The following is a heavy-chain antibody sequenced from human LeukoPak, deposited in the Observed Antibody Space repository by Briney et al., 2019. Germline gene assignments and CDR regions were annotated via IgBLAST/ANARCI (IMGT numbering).Heavy chain of an antibody. CDR2: IYSGGST. CDR3: ARAPVSEGSGYSGAGAFDI. V-gene: IGHV3-53*01. D-gene: IGHD3-3*01. CDR1: GFTVSSNY. J-gene: IGHJ3*02. Sequence: PGGSLRLSCAASGFTVSSNYMSWVRQAPGKGLEWVSVIYSGGSTYYADSVKGRFTISRDNSKNTLYLQMNSLRAEDTAVYYCARAPVSEGSGYSGAGAFDIWGQGTMVTVSS.